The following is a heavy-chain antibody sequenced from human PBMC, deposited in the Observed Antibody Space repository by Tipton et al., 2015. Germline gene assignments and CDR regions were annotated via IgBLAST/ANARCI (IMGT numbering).Heavy chain of an antibody. CDR1: SDSINKYY. CDR3: ACQDYDILTRDYQTVDY. D-gene: IGHD3-9*01. CDR2: ISHSGST. V-gene: IGHV4-59*04. J-gene: IGHJ4*02. Sequence: TLSLTCTVSSDSINKYYWSWIRQPPGKGLEWIGTISHSGSTYYNPSLKSRVTISADTSKNQFSLKLSSVTAADTAVYYCACQDYDILTRDYQTVDYWGQGTLVTVSS.